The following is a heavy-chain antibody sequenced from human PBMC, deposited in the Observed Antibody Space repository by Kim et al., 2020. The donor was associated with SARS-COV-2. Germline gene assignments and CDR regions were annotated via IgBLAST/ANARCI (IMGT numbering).Heavy chain of an antibody. D-gene: IGHD6-19*01. CDR2: ISYDGSNK. J-gene: IGHJ5*02. Sequence: GGSLRLSCAASGFTFSSYGMHWVRQAPGKGLEWVAVISYDGSNKYYADSVKGRFTISRDNSKNTLYLQMNSLRAEDTAVYYCAKDGQCLVPWFDPWRQAT. V-gene: IGHV3-30*18. CDR3: AKDGQCLVPWFDP. CDR1: GFTFSSYG.